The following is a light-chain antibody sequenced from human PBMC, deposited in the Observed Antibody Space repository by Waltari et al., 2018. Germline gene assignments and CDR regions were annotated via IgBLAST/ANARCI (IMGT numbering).Light chain of an antibody. CDR3: NSRDSSGNHVV. J-gene: IGLJ2*01. CDR2: GKN. V-gene: IGLV3-19*01. Sequence: SSELTQDPAVSVALGQTARITCQGDSLRSYYATWYQQKPGQAPVLVIYGKNNRPPGTPDRFSGSSSGNTAALTITGAQAEDEADYYCNSRDSSGNHVVFGGGTKLTVL. CDR1: SLRSYY.